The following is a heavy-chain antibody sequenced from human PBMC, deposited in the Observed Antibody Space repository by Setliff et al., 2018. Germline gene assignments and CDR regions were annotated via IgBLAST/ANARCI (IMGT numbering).Heavy chain of an antibody. D-gene: IGHD6-13*01. CDR1: GYTFTSYA. CDR2: INAGNGNT. CDR3: ARDRAYSNSWFLWFDP. J-gene: IGHJ5*02. Sequence: ASVKVSCKASGYTFTSYAMHWVRQAPGQRLEWMGWINAGNGNTKYSPKFQGRVTITRDTSASTAYMELSSLRSEDTAVYYCARDRAYSNSWFLWFDPWGQGTLVTVSS. V-gene: IGHV1-3*01.